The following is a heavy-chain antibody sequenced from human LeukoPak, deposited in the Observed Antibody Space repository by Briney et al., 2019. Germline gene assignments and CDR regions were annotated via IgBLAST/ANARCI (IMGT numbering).Heavy chain of an antibody. D-gene: IGHD1-14*01. V-gene: IGHV1-2*04. CDR2: INPNSGGT. CDR1: GYTFTSYD. CDR3: ATAVSDQSGIDRRHPMKFPPGD. J-gene: IGHJ4*02. Sequence: ASVKVSCKASGYTFTSYDINWVRQAPGQGLEWMGWINPNSGGTNYAQKFQGWVTMTRDTSISTAYMELSRLRSDDTAVYYCATAVSDQSGIDRRHPMKFPPGDWGQGTLVTVSS.